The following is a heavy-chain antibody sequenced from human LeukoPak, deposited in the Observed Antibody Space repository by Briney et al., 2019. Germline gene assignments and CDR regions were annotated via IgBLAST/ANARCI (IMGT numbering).Heavy chain of an antibody. CDR3: ARGARRGSGSYYMAY. CDR2: INPNSGGT. D-gene: IGHD3-10*01. Sequence: VASVKVSCKASGYTFTGYYMHWVRQAPGQGLEWMGWINPNSGGTNYAQKFQGWVTMTRDTSISTAYMELSRLRSDDTAVYYCARGARRGSGSYYMAYWGQGTLVTVSS. V-gene: IGHV1-2*04. CDR1: GYTFTGYY. J-gene: IGHJ4*02.